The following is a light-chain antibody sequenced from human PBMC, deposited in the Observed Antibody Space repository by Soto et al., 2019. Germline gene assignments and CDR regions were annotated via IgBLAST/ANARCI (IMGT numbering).Light chain of an antibody. CDR1: SSDVGGYNY. Sequence: SALPQPASLSGSPGQSIAISCTGTSSDVGGYNYVSWYQQHPDKAPKLIIYDVGDRPSGVSDRFSGSKSGNTASLTISGLQAEDEAHYYCTSYTSSSTYVFGTGTKVTVL. CDR2: DVG. J-gene: IGLJ1*01. V-gene: IGLV2-14*01. CDR3: TSYTSSSTYV.